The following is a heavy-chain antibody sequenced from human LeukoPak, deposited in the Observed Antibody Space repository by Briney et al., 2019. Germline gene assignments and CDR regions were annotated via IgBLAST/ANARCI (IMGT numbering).Heavy chain of an antibody. Sequence: GGSLRLSCAASGFIFSDHYMDWVRQAPGKGLEWVGRIRKKANSYTTEYAASVKGRFTISRDDSKNSLFLQMNSPRTEDTAVYYCARGYCTGGSCYLGDFWGQGTLVTVSS. D-gene: IGHD2-15*01. CDR1: GFIFSDHY. CDR3: ARGYCTGGSCYLGDF. V-gene: IGHV3-72*01. J-gene: IGHJ4*02. CDR2: IRKKANSYTT.